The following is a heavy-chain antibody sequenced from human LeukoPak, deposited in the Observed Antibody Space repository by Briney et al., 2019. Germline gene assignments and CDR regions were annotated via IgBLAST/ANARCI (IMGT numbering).Heavy chain of an antibody. CDR1: GFAFSNYN. D-gene: IGHD6-19*01. CDR3: ARAFTIAVAGTLRGFGY. Sequence: GGSLRLSCAASGFAFSNYNMNWVRQAPGKGLEWVSYISSSRSTTYYADSVKGRFTISRDNAKNSLFLQMNSPRDEDTAVYYCARAFTIAVAGTLRGFGYWGQGTLVTVPS. CDR2: ISSSRSTT. J-gene: IGHJ4*02. V-gene: IGHV3-48*02.